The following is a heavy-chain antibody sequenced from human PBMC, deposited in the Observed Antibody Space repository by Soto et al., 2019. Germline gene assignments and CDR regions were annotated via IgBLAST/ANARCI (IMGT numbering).Heavy chain of an antibody. CDR2: INPSGGST. Sequence: ASVKVSCKASGYTFTSYYMHWVRQAPGQGLEWMGIINPSGGSTSYAQKFQGRVTMTRDTSTSTVYMELSGLRSEDTAVYYCARGEDVTIFGVVIPYFDYWGQGTLVTVSS. J-gene: IGHJ4*02. V-gene: IGHV1-46*01. D-gene: IGHD3-3*01. CDR1: GYTFTSYY. CDR3: ARGEDVTIFGVVIPYFDY.